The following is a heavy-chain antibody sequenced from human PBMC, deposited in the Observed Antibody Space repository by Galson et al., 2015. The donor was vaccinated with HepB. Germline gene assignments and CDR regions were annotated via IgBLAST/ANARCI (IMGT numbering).Heavy chain of an antibody. Sequence: SLRLSCAVSGFSLSRYAMHWVRQAPGKGLEWLSYISSSAIYTNYGDSVKGRFIISRDNAKNSLYLQIHSLRAEDTAVYYCARVADADYGDHSHFDYWGQGTLVTVSS. CDR3: ARVADADYGDHSHFDY. V-gene: IGHV3-21*05. D-gene: IGHD4-17*01. CDR1: GFSLSRYA. CDR2: ISSSAIYT. J-gene: IGHJ4*02.